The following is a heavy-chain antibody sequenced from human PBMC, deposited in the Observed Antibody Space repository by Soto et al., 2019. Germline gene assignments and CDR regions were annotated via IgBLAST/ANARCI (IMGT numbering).Heavy chain of an antibody. Sequence: EVQLVESGGGLVQPGESLRLSCAASGFTFSTYLMSWARQAPGKGLEWVANIKMDGSEKYYVDSVKGRFTISRDNAKNSLYLQMNSLRVEDTAVYYCARDLEERPRQWYYYYHMDVWGKGTAVTVSS. J-gene: IGHJ6*03. CDR3: ARDLEERPRQWYYYYHMDV. V-gene: IGHV3-7*01. D-gene: IGHD6-25*01. CDR1: GFTFSTYL. CDR2: IKMDGSEK.